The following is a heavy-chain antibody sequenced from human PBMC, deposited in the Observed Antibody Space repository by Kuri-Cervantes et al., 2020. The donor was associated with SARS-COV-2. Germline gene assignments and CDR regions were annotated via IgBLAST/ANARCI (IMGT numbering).Heavy chain of an antibody. CDR2: ISSSGSTT. CDR3: AKDLTIAVAGFNWYFDL. J-gene: IGHJ2*01. V-gene: IGHV3-48*03. CDR1: GFTFSSYE. D-gene: IGHD6-19*01. Sequence: GGSLRLSCAASGFTFSSYEMNWVRQAPGKGLEWVSYISSSGSTTYYADSVKGRFTISRDNSKNTLYLQMNSLRAEDTAVYYCAKDLTIAVAGFNWYFDLWGRGTLVTVSS.